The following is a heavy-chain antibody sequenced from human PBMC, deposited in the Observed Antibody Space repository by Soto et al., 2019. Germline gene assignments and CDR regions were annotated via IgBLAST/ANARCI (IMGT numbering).Heavy chain of an antibody. CDR1: GSTFSRSA. Sequence: SGKVSSKASGSTFSRSAITWGRQAPGQRLEWMGGIIPIFGTANYARKFQGRVTITADESTSTAYMELSSLRSEDTAVYYCARDLAEVHWNDREWFDPWGQGTLVTVSS. J-gene: IGHJ5*02. V-gene: IGHV1-69*13. D-gene: IGHD1-1*01. CDR2: IIPIFGTA. CDR3: ARDLAEVHWNDREWFDP.